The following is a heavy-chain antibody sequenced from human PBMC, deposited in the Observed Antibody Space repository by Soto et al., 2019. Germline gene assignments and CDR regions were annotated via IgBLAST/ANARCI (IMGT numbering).Heavy chain of an antibody. D-gene: IGHD4-17*01. CDR3: ARDRYGDPLWGQDDFDY. CDR2: INHSGST. CDR1: DGSMNSDSSY. V-gene: IGHV4-39*02. Sequence: SETLSLTCRVSDGSMNSDSSYWGWIRQPPGKGLEWIGVINHSGSTYHNLSLKGRVTMSVDASRNQFSLKLTSMTAADTAVYYCARDRYGDPLWGQDDFDYWGQGTLVTVSS. J-gene: IGHJ4*02.